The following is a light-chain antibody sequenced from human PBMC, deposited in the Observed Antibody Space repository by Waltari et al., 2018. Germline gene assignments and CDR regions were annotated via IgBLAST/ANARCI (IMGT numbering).Light chain of an antibody. CDR2: GGS. Sequence: IVFTQSPATLSASPGERATPSCRASQSVSSNYLAWYQQRPGQAPRLLIYGGSSRATGIPDRFSGSGSGTDFTLTISRLEPEDFVVYYCQQFGRSPLTFGGGTKVDIK. V-gene: IGKV3-20*01. CDR3: QQFGRSPLT. CDR1: QSVSSNY. J-gene: IGKJ4*01.